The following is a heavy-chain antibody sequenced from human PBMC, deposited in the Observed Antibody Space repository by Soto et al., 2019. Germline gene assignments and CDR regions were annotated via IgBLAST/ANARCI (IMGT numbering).Heavy chain of an antibody. CDR3: ARDHPHYYDFWTKEAPAYYYYGMDV. V-gene: IGHV1-18*04. Sequence: ASVKVSCKASGYTFTNYYIHWVRQAPGQRLEWMGWINAGNGNTNYAQKLQGRVTMTTDTSTSTAYMELRSLRSDDTAVYYCARDHPHYYDFWTKEAPAYYYYGMDVWGQGTTVIVSS. CDR2: INAGNGNT. D-gene: IGHD3-3*01. J-gene: IGHJ6*02. CDR1: GYTFTNYY.